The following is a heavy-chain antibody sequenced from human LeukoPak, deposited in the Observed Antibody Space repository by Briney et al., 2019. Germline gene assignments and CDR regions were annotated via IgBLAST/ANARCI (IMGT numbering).Heavy chain of an antibody. CDR2: IYYSGST. V-gene: IGHV4-30-4*08. Sequence: PSETLSLTCTVSGAFISSGGFHWSWLRQPPGKGLEWIGYIYYSGSTYYNPSLKSRVTISVDTSKNQFSLKLSSVTAADTAVYYCVKEYNWFDPWGQGTLVTVSS. CDR1: GAFISSGGFH. CDR3: VKEYNWFDP. J-gene: IGHJ5*02.